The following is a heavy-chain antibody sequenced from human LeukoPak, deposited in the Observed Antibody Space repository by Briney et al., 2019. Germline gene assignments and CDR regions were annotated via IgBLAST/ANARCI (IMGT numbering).Heavy chain of an antibody. J-gene: IGHJ4*02. Sequence: GGSLRLSCAASGFTFSNYSMHWVRQIPGKGLVWVSRICPDGTVTNYADSVKGRFTISRDNAKNMVFLQMNSLRADDTAVYYCVRDFRSADYWGQGILVTVSS. CDR1: GFTFSNYS. V-gene: IGHV3-74*01. CDR3: VRDFRSADY. CDR2: ICPDGTVT.